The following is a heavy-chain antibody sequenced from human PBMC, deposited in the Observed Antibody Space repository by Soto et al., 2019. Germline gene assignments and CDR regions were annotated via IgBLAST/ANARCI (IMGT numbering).Heavy chain of an antibody. CDR3: ARQGFGALHGLVDV. CDR1: GGSISSYH. J-gene: IGHJ6*02. Sequence: QVQLPASGPGLVKPSETLSLSCTVSGGSISSYHWSWIRQTPGKGLEWIGYAHYRWGSNYNPSLKSRVAISLVTPKRQSPLQLASGSATITAVNYGARQGFGALHGLVDVWGQGTTVSVS. D-gene: IGHD3-10*01. V-gene: IGHV4-59*08. CDR2: AHYRWGS.